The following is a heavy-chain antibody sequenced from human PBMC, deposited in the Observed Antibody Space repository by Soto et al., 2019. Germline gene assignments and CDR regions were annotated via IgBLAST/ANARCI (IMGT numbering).Heavy chain of an antibody. V-gene: IGHV3-23*01. Sequence: GGSLRLSCAASGFTFSSYAMGWVRQGPGKGLEWVAVVSIGGSTHYADSVRGRFTISRDNSKNTLSLQMNSLTAEDTAVYFCAKRRGAGGHFDYWGQGAMVTVSS. CDR2: VSIGGST. CDR1: GFTFSSYA. CDR3: AKRRGAGGHFDY. D-gene: IGHD2-15*01. J-gene: IGHJ4*02.